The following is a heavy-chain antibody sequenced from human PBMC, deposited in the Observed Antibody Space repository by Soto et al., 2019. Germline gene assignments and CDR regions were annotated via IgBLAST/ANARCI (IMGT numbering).Heavy chain of an antibody. D-gene: IGHD3-10*01. V-gene: IGHV1-58*01. CDR3: AADPYYYGSGNSYYYGMDV. CDR2: IVVGSGNT. CDR1: GFTFTSSA. J-gene: IGHJ6*02. Sequence: GASVKVSCKASGFTFTSSAVQWVRQARGQRLEWIGWIVVGSGNTNYAQKFQERVTITRDMSTSTAYMELSSLRSEDTAVYYCAADPYYYGSGNSYYYGMDVWGQGTTVTAP.